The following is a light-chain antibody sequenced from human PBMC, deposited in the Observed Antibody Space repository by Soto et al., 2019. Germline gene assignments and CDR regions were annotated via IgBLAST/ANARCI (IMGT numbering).Light chain of an antibody. Sequence: DIQMTQSPSSLSASVGDRVTITCRASQSIRYLNWYQQIPGKAPKLLISDASILQSGVPSRFSGSGSGTEFSLTIHTLQREDFATYYCQQSDSAPITFGGGTKVEIK. J-gene: IGKJ4*01. CDR3: QQSDSAPIT. CDR1: QSIRY. CDR2: DAS. V-gene: IGKV1-39*01.